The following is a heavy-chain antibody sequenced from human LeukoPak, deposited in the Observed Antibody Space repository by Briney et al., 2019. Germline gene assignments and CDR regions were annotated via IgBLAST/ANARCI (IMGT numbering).Heavy chain of an antibody. V-gene: IGHV1-69*01. CDR1: GGTFSSYA. CDR2: IIPIFGTA. D-gene: IGHD6-25*01. Sequence: SVKVSCKASGGTFSSYAISWVRQSPGQGLEWMGGIIPIFGTANYAQKFQGRVTITADESTSTAYMELSSLRSEDAAVYYCARGHNRAADAFDIWGQGTMVTVSS. CDR3: ARGHNRAADAFDI. J-gene: IGHJ3*02.